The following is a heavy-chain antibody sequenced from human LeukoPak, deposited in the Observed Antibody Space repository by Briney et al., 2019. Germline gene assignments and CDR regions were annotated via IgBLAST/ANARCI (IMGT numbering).Heavy chain of an antibody. V-gene: IGHV3-21*01. CDR1: GLTFSSHS. CDR3: ARDRSVAGTVDY. Sequence: GGSLRLSCAASGLTFSSHSMNWVRQAPGKGLEWVSYISISSSYTYYADSVKGRFTISRDNAKNSLYLQMNGLRAEDTAVYYCARDRSVAGTVDYWGERTIVTVSS. J-gene: IGHJ4*02. D-gene: IGHD6-19*01. CDR2: ISISSSYT.